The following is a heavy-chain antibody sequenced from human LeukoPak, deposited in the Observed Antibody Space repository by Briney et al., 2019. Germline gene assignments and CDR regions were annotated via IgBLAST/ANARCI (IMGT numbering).Heavy chain of an antibody. Sequence: GESLKISCKGSGYRFTSYWIGWVRQMPGKGLEWMGIINPGGSDTRYSPSFQGQVTISADKSISTAYLQWSSLKASDTAMYYCARHPDCTRTSCYVDYYGMDVWGQGTTVTVSS. CDR2: INPGGSDT. CDR1: GYRFTSYW. V-gene: IGHV5-51*01. D-gene: IGHD2-2*01. J-gene: IGHJ6*02. CDR3: ARHPDCTRTSCYVDYYGMDV.